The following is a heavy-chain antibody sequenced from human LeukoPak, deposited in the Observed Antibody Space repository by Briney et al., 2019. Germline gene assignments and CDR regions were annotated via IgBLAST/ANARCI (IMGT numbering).Heavy chain of an antibody. CDR1: GFTFSSYA. J-gene: IGHJ4*02. Sequence: GGSLRLSCAASGFTFSSYAMHWVRQAPGKGLEWVAVISYDGSNKYYADSVKGRFTISRDNSKNTLYLQMNSLRAEDTAVYYCAREEDIVVVPAAPQQDFDYWGQGTLVTVSS. D-gene: IGHD2-2*01. CDR2: ISYDGSNK. V-gene: IGHV3-30-3*01. CDR3: AREEDIVVVPAAPQQDFDY.